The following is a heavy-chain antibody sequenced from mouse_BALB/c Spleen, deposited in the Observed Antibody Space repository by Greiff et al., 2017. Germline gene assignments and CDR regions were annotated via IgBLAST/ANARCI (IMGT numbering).Heavy chain of an antibody. CDR3: ARGGGSRQNYAMDY. V-gene: IGHV14-4*02. CDR1: GFNIKDYY. J-gene: IGHJ4*01. Sequence: EVQLQQSGAELVRSGASVKLSCTASGFNIKDYYMHWVKQRPEQGLEWIGWIDPENGDTEYAPKFQGKATMTADTSSNTAYLQLSSLTSEDTAVYYCARGGGSRQNYAMDYWGQGTSVTVSS. CDR2: IDPENGDT. D-gene: IGHD3-2*01.